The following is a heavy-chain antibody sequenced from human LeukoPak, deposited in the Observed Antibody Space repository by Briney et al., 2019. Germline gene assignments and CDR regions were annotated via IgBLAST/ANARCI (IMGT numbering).Heavy chain of an antibody. Sequence: ASVKVPCKASGYTFTGYYMHWVRQAPGQGLEWMGWINPNSGGTNYAQKFQGRVTMTRDTSISTAYMELSRLRSDDTAVYYCARDTHQLQGPDYWGQGTLVTVSS. CDR1: GYTFTGYY. D-gene: IGHD2-2*01. CDR2: INPNSGGT. J-gene: IGHJ4*02. CDR3: ARDTHQLQGPDY. V-gene: IGHV1-2*02.